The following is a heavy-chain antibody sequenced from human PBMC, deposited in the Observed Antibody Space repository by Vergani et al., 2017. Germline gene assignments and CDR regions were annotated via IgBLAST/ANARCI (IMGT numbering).Heavy chain of an antibody. CDR2: IIPIFGTA. V-gene: IGHV1-69*01. Sequence: QVQLVQSGAEVKKPGSSVKVSCKASGGTFSSYAISWVRQAPGQGLEWMGGIIPIFGTANYAQKFQGRVTITADESTSTAYMELSSLRSEDTAVYYCASHRYGSSTSCYTGDAFDIWGQGTMVTVSS. D-gene: IGHD2-2*02. CDR1: GGTFSSYA. CDR3: ASHRYGSSTSCYTGDAFDI. J-gene: IGHJ3*02.